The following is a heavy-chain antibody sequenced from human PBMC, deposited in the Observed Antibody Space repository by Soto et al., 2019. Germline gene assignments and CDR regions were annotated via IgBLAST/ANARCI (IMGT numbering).Heavy chain of an antibody. V-gene: IGHV4-61*08. D-gene: IGHD3-16*01. CDR3: ARGGTPIDY. J-gene: IGHJ4*02. CDR1: GGSISSGGYY. CDR2: IYYSGST. Sequence: SETLSLTCTVSGGSISSGGYYWSWIRQHPGKGLEWIGYIYYSGSTNYNPSLTSRVTISVDTSKNQFSLKLSSVTAADTAVYYCARGGTPIDYWGQGPLVTVSS.